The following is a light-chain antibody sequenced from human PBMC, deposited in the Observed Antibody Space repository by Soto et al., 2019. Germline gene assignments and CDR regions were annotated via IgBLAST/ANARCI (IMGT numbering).Light chain of an antibody. J-gene: IGLJ1*01. V-gene: IGLV2-14*01. CDR2: DVS. Sequence: QSVLTQPASVSGSPGQSITISCTGTSSDVGGYNYVSWYQQHTGKAPKLMIYDVSNRPSGVSNRFSGSKSGNTASLTISGLQAEDEADYYGSLYTSSSTYVFGAGTKLTVL. CDR1: SSDVGGYNY. CDR3: SLYTSSSTYV.